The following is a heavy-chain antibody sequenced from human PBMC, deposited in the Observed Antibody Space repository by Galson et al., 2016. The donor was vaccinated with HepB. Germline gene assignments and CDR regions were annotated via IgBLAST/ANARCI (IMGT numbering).Heavy chain of an antibody. CDR2: ISTSGSV. CDR1: GFSFRDCF. CDR3: SREKSGNFYTFDS. Sequence: SLRLSCAVSGFSFRDCFMSWIRQTPGKGLEWVSYISTSGSVKYAENVKGRFTISRDNAGNSLHLQMRSLTVEDTAIYYCSREKSGNFYTFDSWGQGTLVTVSS. V-gene: IGHV3-11*01. J-gene: IGHJ4*02. D-gene: IGHD1-26*01.